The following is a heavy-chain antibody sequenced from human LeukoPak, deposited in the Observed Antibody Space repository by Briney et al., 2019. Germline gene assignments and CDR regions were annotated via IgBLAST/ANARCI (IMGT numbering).Heavy chain of an antibody. D-gene: IGHD3-10*01. V-gene: IGHV1-69*13. CDR1: GGTFSSYA. CDR2: IIPIFGTA. J-gene: IGHJ5*02. CDR3: ARERDTYYYGPGSYYPSNWFDP. Sequence: SVKVSCKASGGTFSSYAISWVRQAPGQGLEWMGGIIPIFGTANYAQKFQGRVTITADESTSTAYMELSSLRSEDTAVYYCARERDTYYYGPGSYYPSNWFDPWGQGTLVTVSS.